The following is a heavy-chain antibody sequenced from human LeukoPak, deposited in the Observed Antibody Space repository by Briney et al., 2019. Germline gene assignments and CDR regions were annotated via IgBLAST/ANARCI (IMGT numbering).Heavy chain of an antibody. D-gene: IGHD3-16*01. CDR3: AGQLFGTWNY. V-gene: IGHV3-30-3*01. J-gene: IGHJ4*02. CDR2: ISYDGSNK. CDR1: GFTFSSYA. Sequence: GGSLRLSCAASGFTFSSYALHWVRQAPGKGLEWVAVISYDGSNKYYADSVKGRFTISRDNAKNTLYLQMNSLRAEDTAVYYCAGQLFGTWNYWGQGTPVTVSS.